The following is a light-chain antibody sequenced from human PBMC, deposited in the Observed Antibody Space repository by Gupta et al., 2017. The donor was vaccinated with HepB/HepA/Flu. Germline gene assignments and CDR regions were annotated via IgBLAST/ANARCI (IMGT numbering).Light chain of an antibody. V-gene: IGLV3-25*03. CDR3: QSADSSGTFVV. J-gene: IGLJ2*01. CDR1: ALPKQY. CDR2: KDS. Sequence: SYELTPPPSVSVSPGQTARITCSGDALPKQYAYWYQQKPGQAPVLVIYKDSERPSGIPERFSGSSSGKTVTLTISGVQAEDEADDYCQSADSSGTFVVFGGGTKLTVL.